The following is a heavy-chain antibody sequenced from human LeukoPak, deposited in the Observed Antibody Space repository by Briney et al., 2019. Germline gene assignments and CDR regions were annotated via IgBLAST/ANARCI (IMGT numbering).Heavy chain of an antibody. J-gene: IGHJ5*02. CDR3: ARDHPTDLWFGELYDP. Sequence: GASVKVSCKASGYTFTSYYMHWVRQAPGQGLEWMGIINPSGGSTSYAQKFQGRVTMTRDTSTSTVYMELSSLRSEDTAVYYCARDHPTDLWFGELYDPWGQGTLVTVSS. V-gene: IGHV1-46*01. D-gene: IGHD3-10*01. CDR2: INPSGGST. CDR1: GYTFTSYY.